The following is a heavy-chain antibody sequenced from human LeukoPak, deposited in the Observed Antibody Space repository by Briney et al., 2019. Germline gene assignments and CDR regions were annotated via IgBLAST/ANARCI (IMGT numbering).Heavy chain of an antibody. Sequence: PGGSLRLSCAASGFTFSSYSMNWVRQAPGKGLEWVSSISSSSSYIYYADSVKGRFTISRDNAKNSLYLQMNSLRAEDTAVYYCARIVEFSGYDSFGVDVWGQGTTVTVSS. J-gene: IGHJ6*02. CDR2: ISSSSSYI. CDR1: GFTFSSYS. CDR3: ARIVEFSGYDSFGVDV. V-gene: IGHV3-21*01. D-gene: IGHD5-12*01.